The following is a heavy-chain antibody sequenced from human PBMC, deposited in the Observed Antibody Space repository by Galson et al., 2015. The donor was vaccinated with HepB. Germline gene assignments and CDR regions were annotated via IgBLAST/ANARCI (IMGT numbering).Heavy chain of an antibody. CDR3: TTDVYFSSYWSWFDP. CDR1: GFTFPVYA. V-gene: IGHV3-15*01. J-gene: IGHJ5*02. Sequence: SLRLSCAASGFTFPVYAMNWVRQAPGKGLEWVGRIKSKTDGGTTEYAAPVKGRFTISREDSKNTLYLQMNSLKTDDTAVYYCTTDVYFSSYWSWFDPWGQGTLVTVSS. CDR2: IKSKTDGGTT. D-gene: IGHD2-2*01.